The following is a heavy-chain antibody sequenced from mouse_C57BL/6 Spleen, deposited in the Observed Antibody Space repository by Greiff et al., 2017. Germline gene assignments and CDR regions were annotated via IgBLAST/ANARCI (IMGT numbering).Heavy chain of an antibody. CDR2: IWRGGST. J-gene: IGHJ2*01. CDR1: GFSLTSYG. V-gene: IGHV2-5*01. Sequence: VQLQQSGPGLVQPSPSLSITCTVSGFSLTSYGVHWVRQSPGKGLEWLGVIWRGGSTDYNAAFMYRLSITKDNSKNQVFFKMNSLQTADTAIYYCANNRYCGSSYGCYFDYWGQGTTLTVSS. D-gene: IGHD1-1*01. CDR3: ANNRYCGSSYGCYFDY.